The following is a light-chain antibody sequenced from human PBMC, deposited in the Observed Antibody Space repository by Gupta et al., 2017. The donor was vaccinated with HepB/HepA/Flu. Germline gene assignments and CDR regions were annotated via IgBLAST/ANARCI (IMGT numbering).Light chain of an antibody. Sequence: DVVMTHSPLPLPVTLGQPASISCRSSQSLVSSDGNTYLTWFQQRPGQSPRRLIYKGSNPDSGLPDRFSGSGSGTDFTLKISMVDAEDVGVYYCRQDIPWPWTFGQGTKLEIK. CDR2: KGS. V-gene: IGKV2-30*01. CDR3: RQDIPWPWT. CDR1: QSLVSSDGNTY. J-gene: IGKJ1*01.